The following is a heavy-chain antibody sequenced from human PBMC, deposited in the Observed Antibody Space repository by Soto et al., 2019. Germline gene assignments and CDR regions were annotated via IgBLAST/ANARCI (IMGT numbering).Heavy chain of an antibody. CDR2: ISGSGGST. Sequence: GALRLSCAASGFTFSSYAMSWVRQAPGKGLEWVSAISGSGGSTYYADSVRGRFTISRDNSKNTLYLQMNSLRAEDTAVYYCAILQMVYAIEVYWGQGTLVTVSS. D-gene: IGHD2-8*01. V-gene: IGHV3-23*01. CDR1: GFTFSSYA. J-gene: IGHJ4*02. CDR3: AILQMVYAIEVY.